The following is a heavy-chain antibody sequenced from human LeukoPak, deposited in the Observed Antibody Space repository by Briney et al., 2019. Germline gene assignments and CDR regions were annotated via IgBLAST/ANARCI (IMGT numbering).Heavy chain of an antibody. CDR3: ARETTSYDFWSGYVERFDYYYYMDV. CDR2: IKQDGSEK. J-gene: IGHJ6*03. CDR1: GFTFSSYW. Sequence: GGSLGLSCAASGFTFSSYWMGWVRQAPGKGLEWVANIKQDGSEKYYVDSVKGRFTISRDNAKNSLYLQMNSLRAEDTAVYYCARETTSYDFWSGYVERFDYYYYMDVWGKGTTVTVSS. V-gene: IGHV3-7*01. D-gene: IGHD3-3*01.